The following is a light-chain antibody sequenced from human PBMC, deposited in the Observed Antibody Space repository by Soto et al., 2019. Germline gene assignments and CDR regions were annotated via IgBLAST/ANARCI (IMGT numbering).Light chain of an antibody. CDR2: DVT. CDR1: SSDIGTYNY. CDR3: CSYTGTNTLYV. Sequence: QSALTQPRSVSGSPGQSVTISCTGSSSDIGTYNYASWYQQHPGKAPKLMIYDVTKRPSGVPDRFSGSKSGNTASLTISGLQAEDEADYYCCSYTGTNTLYVFGTGTKLTVL. J-gene: IGLJ1*01. V-gene: IGLV2-11*01.